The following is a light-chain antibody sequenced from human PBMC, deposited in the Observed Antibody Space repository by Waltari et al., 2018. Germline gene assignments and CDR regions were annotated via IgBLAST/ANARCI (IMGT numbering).Light chain of an antibody. Sequence: SYELTQPPSVSVSPGQTATITCSADQLGDKFVAWYQQKSGQSPVLVIYQDMKRPSGSPERFSGSNSGNTATLTISGTQVDDEADFYCQAWDTTIVVFGGGTKLTVL. CDR2: QDM. J-gene: IGLJ2*01. CDR3: QAWDTTIVV. V-gene: IGLV3-1*01. CDR1: QLGDKF.